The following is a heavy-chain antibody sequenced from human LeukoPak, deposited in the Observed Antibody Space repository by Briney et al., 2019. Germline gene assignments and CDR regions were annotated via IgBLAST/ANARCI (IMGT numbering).Heavy chain of an antibody. CDR1: GYTFTSYD. Sequence: ASVKVSCKASGYTFTSYDINWVRQATGQGLEWMGWMNPNSGNTGYAQKFQGRVTMTRNTSISTAYMELSSLRAEDTAVYYCARDLGCSRTSCYLRENWFDPWGQGTLVTVSS. CDR2: MNPNSGNT. CDR3: ARDLGCSRTSCYLRENWFDP. J-gene: IGHJ5*02. V-gene: IGHV1-8*01. D-gene: IGHD2-2*01.